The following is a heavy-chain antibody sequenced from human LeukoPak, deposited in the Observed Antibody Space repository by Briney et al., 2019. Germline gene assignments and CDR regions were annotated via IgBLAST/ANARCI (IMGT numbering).Heavy chain of an antibody. CDR1: GFTVSSNY. V-gene: IGHV3-53*01. CDR3: ARETDAREPHGSGSYFLDY. J-gene: IGHJ4*02. CDR2: IYSGGST. D-gene: IGHD3-10*01. Sequence: GGSLRLSCAASGFTVSSNYMSWVRQAPGKGLEWVSVIYSGGSTYYADSVKGRFTISRDNSKNTLYLQMNSLRAEDTAVYYCARETDAREPHGSGSYFLDYWGQGTLVTVSS.